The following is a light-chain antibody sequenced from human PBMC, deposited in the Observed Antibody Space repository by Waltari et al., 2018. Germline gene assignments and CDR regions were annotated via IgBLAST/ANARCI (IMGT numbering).Light chain of an antibody. V-gene: IGLV8-61*01. CDR1: SGSVSTSYY. J-gene: IGLJ3*02. CDR3: VLYMGSGIWV. CDR2: STN. Sequence: QTVVTQEPSLSVSPGGTVTLTCGLSSGSVSTSYYPSWYQQTPGQAPRTLIYSTNPRSSVVPDRFSGSILGNKAALTITGAQADDESDYYCVLYMGSGIWVFGGGTKLTVL.